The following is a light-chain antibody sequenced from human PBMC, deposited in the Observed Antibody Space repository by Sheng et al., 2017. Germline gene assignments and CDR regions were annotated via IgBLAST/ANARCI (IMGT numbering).Light chain of an antibody. Sequence: QSVLTQPPSVSAAPGQTVTISCSGSSSNIGKNYVSWYQQLPGTAPKLLIYENNQRPSGIPDRFSGSKSGTSATLGITGLQTGDEADYYCNSYSSSSTLVVFGGGTKLTVL. CDR2: ENN. CDR1: SSNIGKNY. J-gene: IGLJ2*01. CDR3: NSYSSSSTLVV. V-gene: IGLV1-51*02.